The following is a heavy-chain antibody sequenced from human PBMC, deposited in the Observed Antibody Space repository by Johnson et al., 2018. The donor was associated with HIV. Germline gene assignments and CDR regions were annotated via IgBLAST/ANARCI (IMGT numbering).Heavy chain of an antibody. Sequence: GSLRLSCAASGFTVSSNYMTWVRQAPGKGLEWVSVIYSGGSTYYADSVKGRFTISRDNSKNTLYLQMTSLRQDDTAVYSCYCPDHFGAGSESKGTFDAWGQGTMVTVSS. CDR3: YCPDHFGAGSESKGTFDA. CDR1: GFTVSSNY. J-gene: IGHJ3*01. V-gene: IGHV3-53*01. CDR2: IYSGGST. D-gene: IGHD3-10*01.